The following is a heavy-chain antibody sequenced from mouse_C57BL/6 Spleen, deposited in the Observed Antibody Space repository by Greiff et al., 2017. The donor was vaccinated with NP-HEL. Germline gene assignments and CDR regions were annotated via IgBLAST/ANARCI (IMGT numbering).Heavy chain of an antibody. Sequence: QVQLKESGAELVKPGASVKISCKASGYAFSSYWMNWVKQRPGKGLEWIGQIYPGDGDTNYNGKFKGKATLTADKSSSTAYMQLSSLTSEDSAVYFCARITTVAFDYWGQGTTLTVSS. CDR1: GYAFSSYW. CDR3: ARITTVAFDY. CDR2: IYPGDGDT. V-gene: IGHV1-80*01. D-gene: IGHD1-1*01. J-gene: IGHJ2*01.